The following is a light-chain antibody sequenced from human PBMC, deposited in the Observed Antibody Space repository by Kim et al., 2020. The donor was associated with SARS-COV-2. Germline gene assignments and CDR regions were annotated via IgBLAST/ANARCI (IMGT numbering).Light chain of an antibody. V-gene: IGLV1-40*01. J-gene: IGLJ2*01. CDR3: QSYDSSLSGVV. Sequence: QSVLTQPPSVSAAPGQKVTISCTGSSSNIGAGYDVHWYQQLPGTAPKLLIYGNSNRPSGVPDRFSGSKSGTSASLGITGLQAEDEADYYCQSYDSSLSGVVFGGGTQLTVL. CDR2: GNS. CDR1: SSNIGAGYD.